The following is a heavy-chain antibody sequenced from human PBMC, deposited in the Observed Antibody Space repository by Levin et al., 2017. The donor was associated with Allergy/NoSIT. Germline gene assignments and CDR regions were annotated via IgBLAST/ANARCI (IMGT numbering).Heavy chain of an antibody. V-gene: IGHV4-34*01. D-gene: IGHD2-2*01. J-gene: IGHJ4*02. CDR1: GGSFSGYY. CDR2: INHSGST. Sequence: PSETLSLTCAVYGGSFSGYYWSWIRQPPGKGLEWIGEINHSGSTNYNPSLKSRVTISVDTSKNQFSLKLSSVTAADTAVYYCARLIAGSGYQLLHTRDYYFDYWGQGTLVTVSS. CDR3: ARLIAGSGYQLLHTRDYYFDY.